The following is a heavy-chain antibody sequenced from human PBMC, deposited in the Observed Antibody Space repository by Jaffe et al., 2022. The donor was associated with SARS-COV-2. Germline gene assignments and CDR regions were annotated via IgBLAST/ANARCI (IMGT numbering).Heavy chain of an antibody. CDR2: INHSGST. Sequence: QVQLQQWGAGLLKPSETLSLTCAVYGGSFSGYYWSWIRQPPGKGLEWIGEINHSGSTNYNPSLKSRVTISVDTSKNQFSLKLSSVTAADTAVYYCARYRVPIVVVPAALYGMDVWGQGTTVTVSS. CDR1: GGSFSGYY. D-gene: IGHD2-2*01. CDR3: ARYRVPIVVVPAALYGMDV. V-gene: IGHV4-34*01. J-gene: IGHJ6*02.